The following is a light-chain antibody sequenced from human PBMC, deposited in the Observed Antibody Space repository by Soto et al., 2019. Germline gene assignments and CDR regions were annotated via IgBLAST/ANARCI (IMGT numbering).Light chain of an antibody. CDR2: EVS. J-gene: IGLJ1*01. CDR3: SSFTSSITYV. V-gene: IGLV2-14*01. CDR1: SSDVGGFNY. Sequence: QFVLTQPASVSGSPGQSITISCTGTSSDVGGFNYVSWYQQQPGRAPKLILYEVSNRPSGVAHRFTGSKSGNTASLTISGLQAEDEADYYCSSFTSSITYVFGTGTKVTVL.